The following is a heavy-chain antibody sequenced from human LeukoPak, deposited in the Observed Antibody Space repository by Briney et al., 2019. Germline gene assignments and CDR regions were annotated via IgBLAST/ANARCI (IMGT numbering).Heavy chain of an antibody. CDR2: ISGSGSTI. J-gene: IGHJ6*04. CDR3: AELGITMIGGV. Sequence: GGSLRLSCAASGFTVSSNDMSWVRQAPGKGLEWVSAISGSGSTIYYADSVKGRFTISRDNAKNSLYLQMNSLRAEDTAVYYCAELGITMIGGVWGKGTTVTISS. D-gene: IGHD3-10*02. V-gene: IGHV3-48*03. CDR1: GFTVSSND.